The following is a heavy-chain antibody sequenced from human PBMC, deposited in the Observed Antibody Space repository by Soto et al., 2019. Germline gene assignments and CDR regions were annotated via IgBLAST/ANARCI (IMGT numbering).Heavy chain of an antibody. CDR2: IYSRDSDT. Sequence: AALKLSDQGSVFGIGRVVVTTADQKPGKGLEWLGIIYSRDSDTRYSPSFQGQVTISVDTSISTTSLQWSSRKASDTAIYYCARAPYNHNDGDFDFWVQGSLV. J-gene: IGHJ4*02. CDR1: VFGIGRVV. D-gene: IGHD1-1*01. V-gene: IGHV5-51*07. CDR3: ARAPYNHNDGDFDF.